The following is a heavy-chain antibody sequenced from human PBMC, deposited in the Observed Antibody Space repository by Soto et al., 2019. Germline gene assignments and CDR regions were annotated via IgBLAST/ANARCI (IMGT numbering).Heavy chain of an antibody. J-gene: IGHJ6*02. D-gene: IGHD3-10*01. CDR3: AKRGSHRSRSGGMDV. Sequence: SLRLSCAASGFTFSSYAMSWVRQAPGKGLEWVSAISGSGGSTYYADSVKGRFTISRDNSKNTLYLQMNSLRAEDTAVYYCAKRGSHRSRSGGMDVWGQGTTVTVSS. CDR2: ISGSGGST. V-gene: IGHV3-23*01. CDR1: GFTFSSYA.